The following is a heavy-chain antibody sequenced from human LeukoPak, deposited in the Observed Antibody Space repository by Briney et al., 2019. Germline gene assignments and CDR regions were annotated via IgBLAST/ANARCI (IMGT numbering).Heavy chain of an antibody. CDR1: GYTFTDHY. D-gene: IGHD1-7*01. CDR2: MNPNNGGA. Sequence: ASVKVSCKASGYTFTDHYTHWVRQAPGQGLEWMGWMNPNNGGANYAQKFRGRATMTRDTSISTAYMELTGLTSDDTAVYYCARDSQYNWNYLTYAVDIWGQGTMVIVSS. V-gene: IGHV1-2*02. CDR3: ARDSQYNWNYLTYAVDI. J-gene: IGHJ3*02.